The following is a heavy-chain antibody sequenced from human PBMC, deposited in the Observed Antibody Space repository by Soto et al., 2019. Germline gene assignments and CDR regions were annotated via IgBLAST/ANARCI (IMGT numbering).Heavy chain of an antibody. CDR3: AREGRSSWYKYYDGMEV. D-gene: IGHD6-13*01. V-gene: IGHV4-4*07. Sequence: QVQLQESGPGLVKPSETLSLTCTVSGGSISSYYWSWLRQPAGKELEWIGRIYTSGSTNYNPSLKSRVTMSVDTSKNQFSLKLSSVTAADTAVYYWAREGRSSWYKYYDGMEVWGRGTTVTVSS. CDR1: GGSISSYY. J-gene: IGHJ6*02. CDR2: IYTSGST.